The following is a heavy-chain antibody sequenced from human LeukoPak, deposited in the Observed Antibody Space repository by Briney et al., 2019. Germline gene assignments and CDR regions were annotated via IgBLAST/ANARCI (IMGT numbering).Heavy chain of an antibody. D-gene: IGHD3-22*01. CDR3: ARLFGYYDSSGYYPVDY. CDR1: GGSISSYY. J-gene: IGHJ4*02. CDR2: IYYSGST. V-gene: IGHV4-59*08. Sequence: SETLSLTCTVSGGSISSYYWSWIRQPPGKGLEWIGYIYYSGSTNYNPSLKSRVTISVDTSKNQFSLKLSSVTAADTAVYYCARLFGYYDSSGYYPVDYWGRGTLVTVSS.